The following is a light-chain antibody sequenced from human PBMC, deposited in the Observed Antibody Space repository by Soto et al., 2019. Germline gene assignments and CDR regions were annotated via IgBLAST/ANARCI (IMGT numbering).Light chain of an antibody. Sequence: QSALTQPASVSGSPGQSITISCTGTSSDVGGYNSVSWYQQHPGKAPKLMIYDVNNRPSGVSNRFSGSKSGNTASLTISGLQAEDEADYYCSSFTSSITYGFGTGTKLTVL. CDR2: DVN. CDR1: SSDVGGYNS. J-gene: IGLJ1*01. CDR3: SSFTSSITYG. V-gene: IGLV2-14*01.